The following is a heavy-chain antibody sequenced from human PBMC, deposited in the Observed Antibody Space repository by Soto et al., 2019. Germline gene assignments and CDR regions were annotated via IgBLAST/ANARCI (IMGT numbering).Heavy chain of an antibody. J-gene: IGHJ1*01. D-gene: IGHD3-22*01. CDR3: ARDGYDSSGDSEYFQY. Sequence: EVKLVESGGGLVQPGGSLRLSCAASGFTFSTYEMNWVRQAPGKGLEWISYISSSGSSIYYAVSVKGRFTISRDNAWNSLHLQMNSLRVEDTAVYYCARDGYDSSGDSEYFQYWGQGTLVTVSS. CDR2: ISSSGSSI. CDR1: GFTFSTYE. V-gene: IGHV3-48*03.